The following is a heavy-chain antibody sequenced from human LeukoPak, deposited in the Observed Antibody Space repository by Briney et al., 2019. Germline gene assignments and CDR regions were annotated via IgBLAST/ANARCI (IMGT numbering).Heavy chain of an antibody. D-gene: IGHD6-13*01. J-gene: IGHJ6*02. V-gene: IGHV3-21*01. CDR3: ARDPSCGSSCPEGDYYYGMDV. CDR2: ISSSSSYI. Sequence: GGSLGLSCAASGFTFSSYSMNWVRQAPGKGLEWVSSISSSSSYIYYADSVKGRFTISRDNAKNSLYLQMNSLRAEDTAVYYCARDPSCGSSCPEGDYYYGMDVWGQGTTVTVSS. CDR1: GFTFSSYS.